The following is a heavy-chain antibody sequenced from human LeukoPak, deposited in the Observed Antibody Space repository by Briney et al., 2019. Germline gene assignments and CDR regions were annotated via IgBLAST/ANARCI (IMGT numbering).Heavy chain of an antibody. Sequence: GGSLRLSCAASGFTFSNYAMNWVRQAPGKGLEWVSSISSSAGSKYYADSVKGRFTISRDNSRDTLFLQMDGLRAEDTAMYYCAKARVARAYYSSRGYYNFNYWGQGTLVTVSS. D-gene: IGHD2-2*01. CDR2: ISSSAGSK. J-gene: IGHJ4*02. CDR3: AKARVARAYYSSRGYYNFNY. CDR1: GFTFSNYA. V-gene: IGHV3-23*01.